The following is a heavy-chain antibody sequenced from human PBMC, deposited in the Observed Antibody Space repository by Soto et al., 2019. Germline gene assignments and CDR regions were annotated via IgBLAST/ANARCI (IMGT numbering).Heavy chain of an antibody. Sequence: QVQLQESGPGLLKPSETLSLTCTVSGGSISSYFYNWVRQPPGKGLEWIGSVYYTGSTDYNPSLKSRVTISVDTSKTQFSLNLRSVTAADTAVYYCARDLAAVPRAFAYWGRGTLVTVSS. J-gene: IGHJ4*02. V-gene: IGHV4-59*01. CDR2: VYYTGST. D-gene: IGHD6-13*01. CDR1: GGSISSYF. CDR3: ARDLAAVPRAFAY.